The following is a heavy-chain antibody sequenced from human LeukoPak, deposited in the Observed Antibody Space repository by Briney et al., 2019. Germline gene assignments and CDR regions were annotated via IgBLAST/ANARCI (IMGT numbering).Heavy chain of an antibody. CDR3: AKSQYSSSWYGSY. CDR2: ISGSGGST. J-gene: IGHJ4*02. CDR1: GFTFSSYA. D-gene: IGHD6-13*01. V-gene: IGHV3-23*01. Sequence: GGSLRLSCAASGFTFSSYAMSWVRQAPGKGLEWVSAISGSGGSTYYADSVKGRFTISRDDSKNTLYLQMNSLRAEDTAVYYCAKSQYSSSWYGSYWGQGTLVTVSS.